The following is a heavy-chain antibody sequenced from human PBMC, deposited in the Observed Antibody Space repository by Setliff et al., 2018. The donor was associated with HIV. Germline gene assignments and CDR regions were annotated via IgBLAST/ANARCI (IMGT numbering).Heavy chain of an antibody. V-gene: IGHV4-34*01. D-gene: IGHD1-1*01. CDR1: GGSFSGYY. J-gene: IGHJ1*01. CDR3: ARETSVTPVGLDH. CDR2: INHRGDT. Sequence: PSETLSLTCAVYGGSFSGYYWTWIRQPPGKGLEWIGDINHRGDTKYNPSLKSRVTISIDTSKKQFSLKLNSVTAADTAVYYCARETSVTPVGLDHWGQGTLVTVSS.